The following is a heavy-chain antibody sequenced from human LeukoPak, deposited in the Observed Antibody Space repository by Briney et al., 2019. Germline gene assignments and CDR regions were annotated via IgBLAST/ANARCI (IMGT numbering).Heavy chain of an antibody. V-gene: IGHV4-61*02. Sequence: PSQTLSLTCIVSGGSISSDSYYWNWIRQPAGKGLEWIGRVYTSGSTNYNPSLKSRVSISVDTSKNQFSLRLTSVTAADTAVYYCAGDRLLWGPFDIWGQGTMLTVSS. D-gene: IGHD7-27*01. CDR3: AGDRLLWGPFDI. CDR1: GGSISSDSYY. J-gene: IGHJ3*02. CDR2: VYTSGST.